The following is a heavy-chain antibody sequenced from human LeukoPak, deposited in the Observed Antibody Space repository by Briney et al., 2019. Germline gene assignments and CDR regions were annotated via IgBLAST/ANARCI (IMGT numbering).Heavy chain of an antibody. D-gene: IGHD4-17*01. CDR2: IWYDGSNK. J-gene: IGHJ4*02. Sequence: GRSLRLSCAASGFTFSSYGMHWVRQAPGKGLEWAAVIWYDGSNKYYADSVKGRFTISRDNSKNTLYLQMNSLRAEDTAVYYCARDPDYGDERSFDYWGQGTLVTVSS. V-gene: IGHV3-33*01. CDR1: GFTFSSYG. CDR3: ARDPDYGDERSFDY.